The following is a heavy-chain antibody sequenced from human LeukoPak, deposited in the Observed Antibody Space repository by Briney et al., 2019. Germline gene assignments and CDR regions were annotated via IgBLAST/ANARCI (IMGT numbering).Heavy chain of an antibody. D-gene: IGHD3-10*01. V-gene: IGHV3-53*01. J-gene: IGHJ6*03. CDR3: ARGLWGSGSYYNDYYMDV. CDR2: IYSGGST. CDR1: GFTVSSNY. Sequence: PGGSLRLSCAASGFTVSSNYMSWVRQAPGKGLEWVSVIYSGGSTYYADSVKGRFTISRDNSKNTLYLQMNSLRAEDTAVYYCARGLWGSGSYYNDYYMDVWGKGTTVTISS.